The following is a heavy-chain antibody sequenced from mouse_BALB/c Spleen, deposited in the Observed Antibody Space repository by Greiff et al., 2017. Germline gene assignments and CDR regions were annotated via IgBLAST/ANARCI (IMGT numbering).Heavy chain of an antibody. CDR1: GFSLTSYG. D-gene: IGHD2-3*01. CDR2: IWSGGST. V-gene: IGHV2-2*02. CDR3: ARIDGYYDWYSDV. J-gene: IGHJ1*01. Sequence: VKLVESGPGLVQPSQSLSITCTVSGFSLTSYGVHWVRQSPGKGLEWLGVIWSGGSTDYNAAFISRLSISKDNSKSQVFFKMNSLQANDTAIYYCARIDGYYDWYSDVWGAGTTVTVSS.